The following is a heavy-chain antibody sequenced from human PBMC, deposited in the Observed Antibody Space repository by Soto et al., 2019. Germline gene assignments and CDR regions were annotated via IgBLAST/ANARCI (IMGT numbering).Heavy chain of an antibody. CDR2: IYYSGST. Sequence: PSETLSLTCTVSGGSISSYYWGWIWQPPGKGLEWIGYIYYSGSTNYNPSLKSRVTISVDTSKNQFSLKLSSVTAADTAVYYCARDGEYCGGDCYSYAFDIWGQGTMVTVSS. D-gene: IGHD2-21*02. CDR1: GGSISSYY. V-gene: IGHV4-59*01. J-gene: IGHJ3*02. CDR3: ARDGEYCGGDCYSYAFDI.